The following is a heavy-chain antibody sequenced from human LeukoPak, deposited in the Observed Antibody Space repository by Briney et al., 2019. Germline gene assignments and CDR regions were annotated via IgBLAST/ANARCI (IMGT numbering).Heavy chain of an antibody. Sequence: PSETLSLTCAVSGGSFSGYYWSWIRQPPGKGLEWIGEINHSGSTNYNPSLKSRVTLSVDTSKTQFSLKLRSVTAADTAVYYCARQFGTTFWGQGTLVAVSS. CDR3: ARQFGTTF. CDR1: GGSFSGYY. J-gene: IGHJ4*02. V-gene: IGHV4-34*01. CDR2: INHSGST. D-gene: IGHD1-1*01.